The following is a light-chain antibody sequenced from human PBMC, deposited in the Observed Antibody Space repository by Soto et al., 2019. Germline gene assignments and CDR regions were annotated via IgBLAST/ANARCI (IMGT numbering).Light chain of an antibody. CDR3: QSYDTNLSGGDV. CDR2: GNN. J-gene: IGLJ1*01. Sequence: QSVLTHSPSVSGAPGQRVSISCKGTSSNIGAGFDVHWYQQLPATAPKLLIYGNNNRPSGVPDRFSGSKSGTSASLAITGLQAEDEAGYCCQSYDTNLSGGDVFGTGTKLTVL. CDR1: SSNIGAGFD. V-gene: IGLV1-40*01.